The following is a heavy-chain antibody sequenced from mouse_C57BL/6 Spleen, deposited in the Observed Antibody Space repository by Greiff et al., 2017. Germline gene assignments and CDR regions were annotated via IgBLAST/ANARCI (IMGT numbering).Heavy chain of an antibody. CDR3: ARDEDGSSYGWFAY. V-gene: IGHV5-4*01. D-gene: IGHD1-1*01. CDR1: GFTFSSYA. J-gene: IGHJ3*01. Sequence: EVQLQESGGGLVKPGGSLKLSCAASGFTFSSYAMSWVRQTPEKRLEWVATISDGGSYTYYPDNVKGRFTISRDNAKNNLYLQMSHLKSEDTAMYYCARDEDGSSYGWFAYWGQGTLVTVSA. CDR2: ISDGGSYT.